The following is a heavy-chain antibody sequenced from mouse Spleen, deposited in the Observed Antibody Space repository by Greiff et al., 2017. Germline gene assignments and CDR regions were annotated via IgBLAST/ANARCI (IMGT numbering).Heavy chain of an antibody. J-gene: IGHJ4*01. V-gene: IGHV5-9-1*01. CDR2: ISSGGSYT. Sequence: EVKLVESGGGLVKPGGSLKLSCAASGFTFSSYAMSWVRQTPEKRLEWVATISSGGSYTYYPDSVKGRFTISRDNAKNTLYLQMSSLRSEDTAMYYCARRFYDGYYYAMDYWGQGTSVTVSS. CDR3: ARRFYDGYYYAMDY. CDR1: GFTFSSYA. D-gene: IGHD2-3*01.